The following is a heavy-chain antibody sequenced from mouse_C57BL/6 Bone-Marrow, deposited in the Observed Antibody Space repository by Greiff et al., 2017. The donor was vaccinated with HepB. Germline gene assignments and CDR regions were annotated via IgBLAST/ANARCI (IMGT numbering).Heavy chain of an antibody. Sequence: DVQLQESGPELVKPGASVKIPCKASGYTFTDYNMDWVKQSHGKSLEWIGDINPNNGGTIYNQKFKGKATLTVDKSSSTAYMELRSLTSEDTAVYYCARGDYYGSSYGWYFDVWGTGTTVTVSS. CDR2: INPNNGGT. CDR1: GYTFTDYN. CDR3: ARGDYYGSSYGWYFDV. D-gene: IGHD1-1*01. J-gene: IGHJ1*03. V-gene: IGHV1-18*01.